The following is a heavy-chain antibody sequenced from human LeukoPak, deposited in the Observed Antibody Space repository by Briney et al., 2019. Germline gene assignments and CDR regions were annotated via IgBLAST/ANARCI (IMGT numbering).Heavy chain of an antibody. CDR2: INPSGGST. CDR1: GYTFTSYY. J-gene: IGHJ4*02. V-gene: IGHV1-46*01. D-gene: IGHD6-13*01. Sequence: ASVKVSCKASGYTFTSYYMHWVRQAPGQGLEWMGIINPSGGSTSYAQKFQGRVTMTRGTSTSTVYMELSTAVYYCARVRAAGTQFDYWGQGTLVTVSS. CDR3: GTQFDY.